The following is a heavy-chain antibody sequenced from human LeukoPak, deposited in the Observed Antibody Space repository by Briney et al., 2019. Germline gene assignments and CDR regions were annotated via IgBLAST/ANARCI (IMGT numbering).Heavy chain of an antibody. CDR1: GGSTSSSSYY. D-gene: IGHD1-26*01. CDR3: ARQGTDSGSSVDY. J-gene: IGHJ4*02. V-gene: IGHV4-39*01. CDR2: IYYSGST. Sequence: SETLSLTCTVSGGSTSSSSYYWGWIRQPPGKGLEWIGSIYYSGSTYYNPSLKSRVTISVDTSKNQFSLKLSSVTAADTAVYYCARQGTDSGSSVDYWGQGTLVTVSS.